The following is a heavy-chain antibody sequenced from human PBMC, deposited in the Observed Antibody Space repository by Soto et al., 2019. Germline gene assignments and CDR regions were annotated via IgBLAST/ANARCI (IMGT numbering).Heavy chain of an antibody. CDR1: GGSISSYY. Sequence: SETLSLTCTVSGGSISSYYWSWIRQPPGKGLEWIGYIYYSGSTNYNPSLKSRVTISVDTSKNQFSLKLSSVTAADTAVYYCARLHCSGGSCYDLANWFDPWAQGTLVTVSS. CDR2: IYYSGST. D-gene: IGHD2-15*01. CDR3: ARLHCSGGSCYDLANWFDP. J-gene: IGHJ5*02. V-gene: IGHV4-59*08.